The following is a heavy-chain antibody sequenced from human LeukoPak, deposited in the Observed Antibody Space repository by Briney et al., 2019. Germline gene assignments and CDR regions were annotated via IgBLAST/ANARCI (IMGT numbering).Heavy chain of an antibody. Sequence: PGRSLRLSYAASGFTFDDYAMQWVRQAPGKGLEWVSGISWNGGSIAYADSVKGRFTISRDNAKNSQYLQMNTLRAEDTALYYCAKAAGAHSSSWGYFDYWGQGTLVTVSS. CDR1: GFTFDDYA. J-gene: IGHJ4*02. D-gene: IGHD6-13*01. V-gene: IGHV3-9*01. CDR3: AKAAGAHSSSWGYFDY. CDR2: ISWNGGSI.